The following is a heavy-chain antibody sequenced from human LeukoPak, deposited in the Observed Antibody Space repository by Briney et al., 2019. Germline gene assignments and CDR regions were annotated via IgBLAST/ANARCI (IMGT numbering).Heavy chain of an antibody. J-gene: IGHJ5*02. CDR2: MNPNSGNT. D-gene: IGHD5-12*01. Sequence: ASVKVSCKASGYTFTSYDINWVRQATGQGLEWMGWMNPNSGNTGYAQKFQGRVTMTTDTSTSTAYMELRSLRSDDTAVYYCARGKEWLRFPNWFDPWGQGTLVTVSS. V-gene: IGHV1-8*01. CDR1: GYTFTSYD. CDR3: ARGKEWLRFPNWFDP.